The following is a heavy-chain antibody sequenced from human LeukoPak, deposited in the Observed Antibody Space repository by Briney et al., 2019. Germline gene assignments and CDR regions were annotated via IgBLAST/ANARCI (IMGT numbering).Heavy chain of an antibody. CDR1: GGSLIGSY. J-gene: IGHJ4*02. Sequence: NPSETLSLTCTVSGGSLIGSYWSWIREPPGKGLEWRWYFYYSGGTNYTTYPKSRVPISVDTSKNQFSLKLNSVTAADTAVYYCARGVSSGSYPPRYWGQGTMVTVSP. V-gene: IGHV4-59*01. CDR3: ARGVSSGSYPPRY. CDR2: FYYSGGT. D-gene: IGHD1-26*01.